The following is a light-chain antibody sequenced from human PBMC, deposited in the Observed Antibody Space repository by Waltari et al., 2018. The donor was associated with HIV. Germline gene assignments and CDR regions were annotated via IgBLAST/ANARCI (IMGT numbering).Light chain of an antibody. CDR3: SSFASQGTLV. V-gene: IGLV2-14*01. CDR1: SHLVVFYNF. Sequence: QSPLSQPAPVSGSPAQSITISCTGVSHLVVFYNFVSCYQQPPGKAPQLILYGCSGRPSGVSPRFSGSKSGVTASLTISGLQAEDEAHYFCSSFASQGTLVFGGGTKVTVL. J-gene: IGLJ2*01. CDR2: GCS.